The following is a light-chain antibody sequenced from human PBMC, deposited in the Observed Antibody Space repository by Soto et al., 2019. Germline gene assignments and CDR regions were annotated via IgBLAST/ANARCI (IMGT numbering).Light chain of an antibody. Sequence: QSALTQPPSASGSPGQSVTISCTGTSSDVGLYNYVSWYQQHPGKAPKLMISEVTKRPSGVPDRFSGSKSGNTASLTVSGLQTDDEADYYCSSYAGSNIFYVFGTGTKLTVL. V-gene: IGLV2-8*01. J-gene: IGLJ1*01. CDR2: EVT. CDR1: SSDVGLYNY. CDR3: SSYAGSNIFYV.